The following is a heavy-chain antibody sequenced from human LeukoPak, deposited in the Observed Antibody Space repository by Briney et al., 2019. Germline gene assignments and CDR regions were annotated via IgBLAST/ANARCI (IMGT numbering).Heavy chain of an antibody. V-gene: IGHV4-59*08. D-gene: IGHD6-19*01. Sequence: SETLSLTCTVSGGSISSYYWSWIRQPPGKGLEWIGYIYYSGSTNYDPSLKSRVTISVDTSKNQFSLKLSSVAAADTAVYYCARLSSGWYEPHDYWGQGTLVTVSS. CDR2: IYYSGST. CDR1: GGSISSYY. CDR3: ARLSSGWYEPHDY. J-gene: IGHJ4*02.